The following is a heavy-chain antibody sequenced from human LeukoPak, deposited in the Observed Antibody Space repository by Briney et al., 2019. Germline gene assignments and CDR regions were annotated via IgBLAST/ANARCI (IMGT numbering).Heavy chain of an antibody. CDR1: GYTFTSYG. V-gene: IGHV1-18*01. D-gene: IGHD3-10*01. Sequence: ASVKVSCKASGYTFTSYGISWVRQAPGQGLEWMGWISAYNGNTNYAQKLQGRVTMTTDTSTSTAYMELSSLRSEDTAVYYCAKALYYGSGSDAFDIWGQGTMVTVSS. J-gene: IGHJ3*02. CDR2: ISAYNGNT. CDR3: AKALYYGSGSDAFDI.